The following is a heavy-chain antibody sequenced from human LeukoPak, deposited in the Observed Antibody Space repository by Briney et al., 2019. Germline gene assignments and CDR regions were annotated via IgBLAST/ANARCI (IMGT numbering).Heavy chain of an antibody. Sequence: AGSLRLSCAAYGLTFSGFALTWIRQPPGKGLEWVSQINRPGASNYYADFVKRVFTISGTNTKHTLYLQMNILAAEATAVYYCATGALYGSGSYYSAFDIWGQGTMVTVSS. CDR3: ATGALYGSGSYYSAFDI. V-gene: IGHV3-23*01. D-gene: IGHD3-10*01. J-gene: IGHJ3*02. CDR2: INRPGASN. CDR1: GLTFSGFA.